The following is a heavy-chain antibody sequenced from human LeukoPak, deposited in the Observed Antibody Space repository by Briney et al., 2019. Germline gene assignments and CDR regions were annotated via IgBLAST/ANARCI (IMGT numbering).Heavy chain of an antibody. V-gene: IGHV3-23*01. Sequence: GGSLRLSCAASGFTLSDFAMTRARQAPGKGLDYVSSISEFSERTYYADSVKGRFTVSRDNSKNTMYLQMNSLRAEDTAIYYCVKQQIDGSLFYDHWGRGTLVTVSS. J-gene: IGHJ4*02. CDR1: GFTLSDFA. D-gene: IGHD3-10*01. CDR3: VKQQIDGSLFYDH. CDR2: ISEFSERT.